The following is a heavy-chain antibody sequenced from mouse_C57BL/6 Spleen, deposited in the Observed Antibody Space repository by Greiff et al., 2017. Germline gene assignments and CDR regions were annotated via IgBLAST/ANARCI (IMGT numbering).Heavy chain of an antibody. CDR3: ARRSYYGKAYAMDY. Sequence: QVQLQQPGAELVKPGASVKMSCKASGYTFTSYWITWVKQRPGQGLEWIGDIYPGSGSTNYNQKFKGKSTLTVDKSSSTAYMQLSSLTSEDSAVYYCARRSYYGKAYAMDYWGQGTSGTVSS. CDR1: GYTFTSYW. V-gene: IGHV1-55*01. D-gene: IGHD2-1*01. J-gene: IGHJ4*01. CDR2: IYPGSGST.